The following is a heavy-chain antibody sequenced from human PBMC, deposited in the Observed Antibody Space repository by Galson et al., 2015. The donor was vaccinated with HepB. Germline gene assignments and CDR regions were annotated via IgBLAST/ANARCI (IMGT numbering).Heavy chain of an antibody. CDR2: TSYDGNYK. D-gene: IGHD4-11*01. CDR3: ARQSAPGYSAHPLDN. CDR1: GFSFSYHA. V-gene: IGHV3-30*03. J-gene: IGHJ4*02. Sequence: SLRLSCAASGFSFSYHAIHWVRQAPGKGLEWLAATSYDGNYKYYVDSVKGRFTISRDNSKDTLYLQMDRLRPDDTAVYYCARQSAPGYSAHPLDNWGLGTLVTVSS.